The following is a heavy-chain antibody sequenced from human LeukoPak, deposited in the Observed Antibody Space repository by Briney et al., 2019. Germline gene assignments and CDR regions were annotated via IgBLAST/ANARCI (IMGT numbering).Heavy chain of an antibody. CDR3: ARQAPQYFSAFLVVPAAKIDY. Sequence: SETLSLTCTVSGGSLSSYYWGWIRQPPGKGLEWIGSIYYRGSTYYNASLKSRVTISIDTSKNQFSLNLSSVTAADTAVYYCARQAPQYFSAFLVVPAAKIDYWGQGTLVTVSS. D-gene: IGHD2-2*01. CDR1: GGSLSSYY. CDR2: IYYRGST. J-gene: IGHJ4*02. V-gene: IGHV4-39*01.